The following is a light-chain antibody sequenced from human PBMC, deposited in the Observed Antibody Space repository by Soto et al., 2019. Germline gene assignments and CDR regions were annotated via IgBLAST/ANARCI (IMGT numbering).Light chain of an antibody. CDR2: SAS. Sequence: EIVLTQSPGTLSLSPGERATLSCRASQSFSSTYLAWYQQKPGQTPRLLIHSASSMATGIPDRFSGSGSGTDFNLTISRLEPEDFAVYYCQQYGSSPYWTFGQGTKVEIK. CDR1: QSFSSTY. V-gene: IGKV3-20*01. J-gene: IGKJ1*01. CDR3: QQYGSSPYWT.